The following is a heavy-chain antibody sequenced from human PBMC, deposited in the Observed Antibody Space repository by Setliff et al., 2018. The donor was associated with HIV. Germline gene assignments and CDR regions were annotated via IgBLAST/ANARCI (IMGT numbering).Heavy chain of an antibody. Sequence: SETLSLTCGVSGYSMSSDYYWGWIRQPPGKGLEWIGSIFYSGRSTYNPSLRSRVTISVDTSKNQFSLSLTSVTAADTAVYYCARRGRTGNSYVLNWFDPWGQGTLVTVSS. D-gene: IGHD5-18*01. CDR1: GYSMSSDYY. J-gene: IGHJ5*02. V-gene: IGHV4-38-2*01. CDR2: IFYSGRS. CDR3: ARRGRTGNSYVLNWFDP.